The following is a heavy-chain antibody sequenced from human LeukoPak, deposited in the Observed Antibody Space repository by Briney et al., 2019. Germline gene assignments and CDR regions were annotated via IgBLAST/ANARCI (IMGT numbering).Heavy chain of an antibody. CDR2: INHSGST. J-gene: IGHJ6*03. CDR1: GGSFSGYY. CDR3: ARDFSSSSTVYYYYYMDV. V-gene: IGHV4-34*01. Sequence: SETLSLTCAVYGGSFSGYYWSWIRQPPGKGLEWIGEINHSGSTNYNPSLKSRVTISLDTSKNQFSLKLSSVTAADTAIYYCARDFSSSSTVYYYYYMDVWGKGTTVTASS. D-gene: IGHD6-6*01.